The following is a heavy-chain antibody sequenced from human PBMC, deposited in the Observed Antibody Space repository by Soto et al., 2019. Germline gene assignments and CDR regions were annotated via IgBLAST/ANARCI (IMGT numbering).Heavy chain of an antibody. V-gene: IGHV1-18*01. J-gene: IGHJ4*02. CDR3: ARGRYGDS. CDR1: GYTFTSYG. Sequence: QVHLVQSGAEVKKPGASVKVSCKASGYTFTSYGITWVRQAPGQGLEWMGWISAHNGNTDYAQKLQGRVIVTRDTATSTAYMALRSRRSDDTAVYYCARGRYGDSWGQGALVTVSS. D-gene: IGHD1-1*01. CDR2: ISAHNGNT.